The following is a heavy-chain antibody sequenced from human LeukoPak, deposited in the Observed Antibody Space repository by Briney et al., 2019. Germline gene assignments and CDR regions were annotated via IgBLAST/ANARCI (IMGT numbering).Heavy chain of an antibody. D-gene: IGHD6-6*01. J-gene: IGHJ4*02. Sequence: PSETLSLTCTVSGGSISGYYWNWIRQPAGKGLEWIGRIYTSGSTHDNPSLKSRVTMSVDTSKNQVSLKVSSVTAADTAVYYCARSAYSSSSGDLDYWGQGTLVTVSS. CDR3: ARSAYSSSSGDLDY. CDR2: IYTSGST. V-gene: IGHV4-4*07. CDR1: GGSISGYY.